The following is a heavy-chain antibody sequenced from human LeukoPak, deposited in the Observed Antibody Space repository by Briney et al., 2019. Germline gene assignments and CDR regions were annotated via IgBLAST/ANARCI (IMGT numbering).Heavy chain of an antibody. J-gene: IGHJ6*04. V-gene: IGHV3-74*01. D-gene: IGHD4-11*01. CDR1: GFSFSDYW. CDR3: GRDNNYKVDV. CDR2: IKTDGSVT. Sequence: PGGSLTLSCAASGFSFSDYWMVWVRQAPGKGLGWVSNIKTDGSVTNYADSVKGRSTISRDNAKNTLYLQMNSLRAEHTAVYYCGRDNNYKVDVWGKGTTVTVSS.